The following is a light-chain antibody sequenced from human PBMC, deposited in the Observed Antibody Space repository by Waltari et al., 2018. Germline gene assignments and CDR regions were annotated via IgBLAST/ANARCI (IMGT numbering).Light chain of an antibody. CDR3: QQYFSTPRT. Sequence: DIVMTQSPDSLAVSPGDMATTSSKSSQNVLYSSNNKNYLAWYQQKPGQPPKLLIYWASTRESGVPDRFSGSGSGADFTLTISSLQAEDVAVYYCQQYFSTPRTFGQGTKVEIK. CDR2: WAS. V-gene: IGKV4-1*01. CDR1: QNVLYSSNNKNY. J-gene: IGKJ1*01.